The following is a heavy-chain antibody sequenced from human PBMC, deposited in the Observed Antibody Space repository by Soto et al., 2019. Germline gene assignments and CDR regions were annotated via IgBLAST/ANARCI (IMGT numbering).Heavy chain of an antibody. CDR1: GFTFSPYVRTYG. CDR3: ARVYDYGDSWSYYFDY. CDR2: ISNDGNNK. D-gene: IGHD4-17*01. Sequence: QVQLVESGGGGVQPGGSLRLSCAASGFTFSPYVRTYGIHWVRPAPGKGLEWVAGISNDGNNKYYSDSVKGRFTISRHNSKNTLCVQRNSLRTEDTAVYYFARVYDYGDSWSYYFDYWGQGNRVTVPS. J-gene: IGHJ4*02. V-gene: IGHV3-30*03.